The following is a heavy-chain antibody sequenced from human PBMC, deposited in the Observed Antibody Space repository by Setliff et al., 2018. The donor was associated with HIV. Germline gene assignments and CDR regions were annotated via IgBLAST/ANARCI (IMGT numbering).Heavy chain of an antibody. CDR3: ARDQKGYSYGYFDS. Sequence: TWVRQAPGKGLEWIGYIYYSGSTYYNPSLKSRVTISVDTSKNQFSLRLSSVTAADTAVYYCARDQKGYSYGYFDSWGQGTLVTVSS. J-gene: IGHJ4*02. V-gene: IGHV4-31*02. D-gene: IGHD5-18*01. CDR2: IYYSGST.